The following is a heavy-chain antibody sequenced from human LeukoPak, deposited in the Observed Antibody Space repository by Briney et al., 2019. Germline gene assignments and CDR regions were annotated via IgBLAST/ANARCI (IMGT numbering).Heavy chain of an antibody. Sequence: ASVKVSCKASGYTFTSYGISWVRRAPGQGLEWMGWISAYNGNTNYAQKLQGRVTMTTDTSTSTAYMELRSLRSDDTAVYYCARDLSATWIQLWLQSYFDYWGQGTLVTVSS. V-gene: IGHV1-18*01. CDR1: GYTFTSYG. J-gene: IGHJ4*02. D-gene: IGHD5-18*01. CDR2: ISAYNGNT. CDR3: ARDLSATWIQLWLQSYFDY.